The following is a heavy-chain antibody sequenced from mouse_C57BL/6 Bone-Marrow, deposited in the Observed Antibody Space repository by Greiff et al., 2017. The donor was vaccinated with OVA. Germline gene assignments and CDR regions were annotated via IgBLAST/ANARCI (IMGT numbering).Heavy chain of an antibody. Sequence: EVQLQESGAELVRPGSSVKMSCKTSGYTFTSYGINWVKQRPGQGLEWIGYIDIGNGYTEYNEKFKGKATLTSDTSSSTAYMQLSSLTSEDSAIYFCARRGGYYDYDGGFADWGQGALVTVAA. D-gene: IGHD2-4*01. CDR3: ARRGGYYDYDGGFAD. CDR2: IDIGNGYT. CDR1: GYTFTSYG. J-gene: IGHJ3*01. V-gene: IGHV1-58*01.